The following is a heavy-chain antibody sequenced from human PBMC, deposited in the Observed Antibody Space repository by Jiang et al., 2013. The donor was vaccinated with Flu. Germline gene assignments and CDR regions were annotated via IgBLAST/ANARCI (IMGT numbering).Heavy chain of an antibody. J-gene: IGHJ4*02. CDR3: ARGRSSGWFHFDY. V-gene: IGHV1-3*01. CDR2: INAGNGNT. CDR1: GYTFTSYA. Sequence: GAEVKKPGASVKVSCKASGYTFTSYAMHWVRQAPGQRLEWMGWINAGNGNTKYSQKFQGRVTITRDTSASTAYMELSSLRSEDTAVYYCARGRSSGWFHFDYWGQGTLVTVSS. D-gene: IGHD6-19*01.